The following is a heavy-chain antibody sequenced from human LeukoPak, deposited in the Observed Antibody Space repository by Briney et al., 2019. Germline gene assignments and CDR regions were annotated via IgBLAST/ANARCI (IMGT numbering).Heavy chain of an antibody. J-gene: IGHJ6*03. D-gene: IGHD2-2*01. CDR2: INHSGST. Sequence: SETLSLTCAVYGGSFSGYYWSWIRQPPGKGLEWIGEINHSGSTNYNPSLKSRVTISVDTSKNQFSLKLSSVTAADTAVYYCARGRGSSTRKYYYYMDVWGKGTTVTLSS. V-gene: IGHV4-34*01. CDR1: GGSFSGYY. CDR3: ARGRGSSTRKYYYYMDV.